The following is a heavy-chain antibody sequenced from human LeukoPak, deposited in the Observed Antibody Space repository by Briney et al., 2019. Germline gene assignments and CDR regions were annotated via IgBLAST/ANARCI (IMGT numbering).Heavy chain of an antibody. Sequence: GGSLRLSCAASGFTFSSYWMSWVRQAPGKGLEWVANIKQDGSEKYYVDPVKGRFTISRDNAKNSLYLQMDSLRAEDTAVYYCARDRIVVVPAAILTDAFDIWGQGTMVTVSS. V-gene: IGHV3-7*01. CDR3: ARDRIVVVPAAILTDAFDI. CDR1: GFTFSSYW. D-gene: IGHD2-2*02. J-gene: IGHJ3*02. CDR2: IKQDGSEK.